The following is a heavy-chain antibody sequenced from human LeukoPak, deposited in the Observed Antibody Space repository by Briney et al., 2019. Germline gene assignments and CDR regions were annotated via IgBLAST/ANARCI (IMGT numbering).Heavy chain of an antibody. CDR2: IYTSGST. CDR1: GGSISSYY. J-gene: IGHJ6*03. V-gene: IGHV4-4*07. CDR3: ARACPYSSSWYGYYYYYMDV. Sequence: SETLSLTCTVSGGSISSYYWSWIRQPAGKGLEWIGRIYTSGSTNYNPSLKSRVTMSVDTSKNQFSLKLSSVTAADTAVYYCARACPYSSSWYGYYYYYMDVWGKGTTVTISS. D-gene: IGHD6-13*01.